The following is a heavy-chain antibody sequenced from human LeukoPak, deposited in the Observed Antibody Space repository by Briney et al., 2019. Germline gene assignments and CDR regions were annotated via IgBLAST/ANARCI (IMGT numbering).Heavy chain of an antibody. Sequence: PGGSLRLSCAASGFTFSNYAMSWVRQAPGKGLEWVSTLSGTGGSTYYADSVKGRFTISRDNSKNTLYLQMNSLRAEDTAVYYCARDIRFYYYGMDVWGQGTTVTVSS. J-gene: IGHJ6*02. CDR3: ARDIRFYYYGMDV. V-gene: IGHV3-23*01. D-gene: IGHD2-15*01. CDR2: LSGTGGST. CDR1: GFTFSNYA.